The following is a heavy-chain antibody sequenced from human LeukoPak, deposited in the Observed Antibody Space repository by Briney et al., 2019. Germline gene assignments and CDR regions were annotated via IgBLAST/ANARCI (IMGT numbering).Heavy chain of an antibody. V-gene: IGHV1-18*01. CDR3: ARDRDSEYFQH. CDR1: GYTFTSYD. CDR2: ISPYNGNT. D-gene: IGHD3-10*01. Sequence: WASVKVSCKASGYTFTSYDINWVRQATGQGLEWMGWISPYNGNTYYAQKLQDRVTMTTDTSTSTAYMELRSLRSDDTAVYYCARDRDSEYFQHWGQGTLVTVSS. J-gene: IGHJ1*01.